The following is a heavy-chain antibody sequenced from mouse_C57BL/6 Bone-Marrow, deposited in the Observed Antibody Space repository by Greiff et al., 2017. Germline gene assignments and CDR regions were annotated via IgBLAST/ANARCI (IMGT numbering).Heavy chain of an antibody. V-gene: IGHV1-42*01. Sequence: VQLQQSGPELVKPGASVKISCKASGYSFTGYYMNWVKQSPEKGLEWIGEINPSTGGTTYNQKFKAKATLTVDKSSSTAYMQLKSLTSEDSAVYYCARSAGNLFDYWGQGTTLTVSS. CDR2: INPSTGGT. J-gene: IGHJ2*01. CDR1: GYSFTGYY. D-gene: IGHD2-1*01. CDR3: ARSAGNLFDY.